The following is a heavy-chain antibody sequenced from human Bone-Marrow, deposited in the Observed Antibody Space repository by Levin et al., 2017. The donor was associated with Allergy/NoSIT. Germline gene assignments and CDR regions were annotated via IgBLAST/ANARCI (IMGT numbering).Heavy chain of an antibody. CDR2: ISHTGRRT. CDR1: GGSFSGYY. V-gene: IGHV4-34*01. CDR3: ARTPDITARPFVY. J-gene: IGHJ4*02. D-gene: IGHD6-6*01. Sequence: PSETLSLTCAVYGGSFSGYYWSWIRQPPGKWLEWIGEISHTGRRTNYNPSLKSRVTISVDSSKSQFSLRLTSVAAADTAVYYCARTPDITARPFVYWGQGALVTVS.